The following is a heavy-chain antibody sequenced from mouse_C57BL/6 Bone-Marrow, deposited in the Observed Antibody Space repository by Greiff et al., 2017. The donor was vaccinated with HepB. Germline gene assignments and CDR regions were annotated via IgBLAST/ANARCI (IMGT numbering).Heavy chain of an antibody. CDR1: GYSITSGYY. V-gene: IGHV3-6*01. J-gene: IGHJ2*01. Sequence: VQLQQSGPGLVKPSQSLSLTCSVTGYSITSGYYWNWIRQFPGNKLEWMGYISYDGSNNYNPSLKNRISITRDTSKNQFFLKLNSVTTEDTATYYCAREGTTVVVPFDYWGQGTTLTVSS. CDR2: ISYDGSN. CDR3: AREGTTVVVPFDY. D-gene: IGHD1-1*01.